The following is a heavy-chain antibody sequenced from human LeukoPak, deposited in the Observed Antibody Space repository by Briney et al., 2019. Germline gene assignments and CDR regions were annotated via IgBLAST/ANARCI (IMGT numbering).Heavy chain of an antibody. D-gene: IGHD5-18*01. CDR3: ARVDTAMVPTFPPPNFDY. Sequence: ASVKVSCKTSGFILSSYGISWVRQAPGQGLECAQKFQGRVTMTTDRSTSTAYMELRSLRSDDTAVYYCARVDTAMVPTFPPPNFDYWGQGTLVTVSS. J-gene: IGHJ4*02. CDR1: GFILSSYG. V-gene: IGHV1-18*01.